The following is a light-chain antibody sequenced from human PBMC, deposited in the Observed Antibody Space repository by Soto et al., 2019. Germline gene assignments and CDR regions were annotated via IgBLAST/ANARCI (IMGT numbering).Light chain of an antibody. Sequence: EIVLTQSPGTLSLSPGERATHSCRASQSVTKNYLAWYQQKPGQAPRLLIDDASRRATGIPDRFSGSGSGTDFTLTISRLEPEDSAVYYCQQCATSPLTFGQGTKVEIK. J-gene: IGKJ1*01. CDR3: QQCATSPLT. CDR1: QSVTKNY. V-gene: IGKV3-20*01. CDR2: DAS.